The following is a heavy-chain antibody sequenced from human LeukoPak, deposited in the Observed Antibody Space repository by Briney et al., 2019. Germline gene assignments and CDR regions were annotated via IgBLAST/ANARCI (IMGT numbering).Heavy chain of an antibody. CDR1: GGTFSSYA. D-gene: IGHD1-26*01. CDR2: IIPIFGTA. CDR3: ARDRSGRYSGSYYLYWFDP. Sequence: SVKVSFKASGGTFSSYAISWVRQAPGQGLERMGGIIPIFGTANYAQKFQGRVTITADESTSTAYMELSSLRSEDTAVYYCARDRSGRYSGSYYLYWFDPWGQGTLVTVSS. V-gene: IGHV1-69*13. J-gene: IGHJ5*02.